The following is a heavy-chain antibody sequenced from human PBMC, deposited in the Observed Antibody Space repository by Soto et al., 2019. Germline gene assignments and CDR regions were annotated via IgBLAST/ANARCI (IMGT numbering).Heavy chain of an antibody. V-gene: IGHV4-39*01. J-gene: IGHJ2*01. CDR1: GFTVSSNDM. CDR3: VRHINWGVGYWYFDL. Sequence: GSLRLSCAASGFTVSSNDMSWVRQAPGKGLEWIGSVYDSENTYYNSSLKSRVTISVDTSKNQFSLKVTSVTAADTAVYYCVRHINWGVGYWYFDLWGRGTLVPVSS. CDR2: VYDSENT. D-gene: IGHD7-27*01.